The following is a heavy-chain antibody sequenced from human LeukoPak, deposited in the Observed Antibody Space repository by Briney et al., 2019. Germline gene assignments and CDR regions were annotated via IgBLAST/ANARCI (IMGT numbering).Heavy chain of an antibody. Sequence: GGSLTLSCAASGYTFCSYRMICLRQAPGKGRVWVSYISSSSSTIYYADSGKGRFTISRDNAKNSLYLQMNSLRAEDTAVYYCARTGENYYDSSGNFNWFDPWGQGTRVTVSS. V-gene: IGHV3-48*01. CDR2: ISSSSSTI. CDR1: GYTFCSYR. D-gene: IGHD3-22*01. J-gene: IGHJ5*02. CDR3: ARTGENYYDSSGNFNWFDP.